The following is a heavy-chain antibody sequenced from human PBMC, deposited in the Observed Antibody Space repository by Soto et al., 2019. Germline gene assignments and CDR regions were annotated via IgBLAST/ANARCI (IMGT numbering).Heavy chain of an antibody. CDR1: GFSLSTSGVG. CDR3: THRRSYCRGGSCYSGFDY. D-gene: IGHD2-15*01. CDR2: IYWDDDK. V-gene: IGHV2-5*02. Sequence: QITLKESGPTLAQPTQPLTLTCTFSGFSLSTSGVGVGWIRQPPGKALEWLALIYWDDDKGYSPSLKSRLTTTKGTSKNQVVLTMTNIDPVDTATYYCTHRRSYCRGGSCYSGFDYWGQGTLVTVSS. J-gene: IGHJ4*02.